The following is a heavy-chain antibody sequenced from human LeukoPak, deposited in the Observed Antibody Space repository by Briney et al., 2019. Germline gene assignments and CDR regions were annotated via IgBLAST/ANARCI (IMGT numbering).Heavy chain of an antibody. CDR2: IYSGGST. V-gene: IGHV3-53*01. D-gene: IGHD5-24*01. J-gene: IGHJ4*02. CDR3: ARGEGMATID. Sequence: GGSLRLSCAASGFTFSNAWMSWVRQAPGKGLEWVSVIYSGGSTYYADSVKGRFTISRDNSKNTLYLQMNSLRAEDTAVYYCARGEGMATIDWGQGTLVTVSS. CDR1: GFTFSNAW.